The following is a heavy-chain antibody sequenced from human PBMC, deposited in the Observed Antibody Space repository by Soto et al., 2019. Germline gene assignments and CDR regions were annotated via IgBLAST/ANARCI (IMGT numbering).Heavy chain of an antibody. CDR3: ARVGSSWPFDY. V-gene: IGHV3-33*01. J-gene: IGHJ4*02. CDR2: IWYDGSNK. D-gene: IGHD6-13*01. CDR1: GFTFSSYG. Sequence: GSLRLSCAASGFTFSSYGMHWVRQAPGKGLEWVAIIWYDGSNKYYADSVKGRFTISRDSSKNTLYLQMNSLRAEDTAVYYCARVGSSWPFDYWGQGTLVTVSS.